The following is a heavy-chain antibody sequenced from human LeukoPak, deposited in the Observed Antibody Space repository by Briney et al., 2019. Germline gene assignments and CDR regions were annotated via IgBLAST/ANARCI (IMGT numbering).Heavy chain of an antibody. CDR2: INPNSGGT. D-gene: IGHD2-2*01. Sequence: ASVKVSCKASGYTFTGYYMHWVRQAPGQGLEWMGWINPNSGGTNYAQKFQGWVTMTRDTSISTAYMELSRLRSDDTAVYYCARGYCSSTSCYGDFDYWGQGTLVTVSS. CDR1: GYTFTGYY. J-gene: IGHJ4*02. V-gene: IGHV1-2*04. CDR3: ARGYCSSTSCYGDFDY.